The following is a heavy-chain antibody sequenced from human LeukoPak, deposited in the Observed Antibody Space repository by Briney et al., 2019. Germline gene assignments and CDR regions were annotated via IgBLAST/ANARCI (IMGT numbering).Heavy chain of an antibody. CDR2: ISSSGSTI. D-gene: IGHD3-16*01. Sequence: GGSLRLSCAASGFTFSRNSINWVRQAPGKGLEWVSYISSSGSTIYYADSVKGRFTISRDNAKNSLYLQMNSLRAEDTAVYYCAREGSLLGFDPWGQGTLVTVSS. J-gene: IGHJ5*02. V-gene: IGHV3-48*03. CDR3: AREGSLLGFDP. CDR1: GFTFSRNS.